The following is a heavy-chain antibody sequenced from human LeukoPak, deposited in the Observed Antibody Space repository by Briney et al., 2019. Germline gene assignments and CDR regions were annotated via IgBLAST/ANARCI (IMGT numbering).Heavy chain of an antibody. CDR2: INTNTGNP. V-gene: IGHV7-4-1*02. CDR3: ARGPSSAIDY. CDR1: GYTFSSYA. D-gene: IGHD6-19*01. J-gene: IGHJ4*02. Sequence: GASVKVSCKASGYTFSSYAMNWVRQAPGQGLEWMGWINTNTGNPTYAQGFTGRFVFSLDTSVSTSNLQISSLKAEDTAVYYCARGPSSAIDYWGQGTLVTVSS.